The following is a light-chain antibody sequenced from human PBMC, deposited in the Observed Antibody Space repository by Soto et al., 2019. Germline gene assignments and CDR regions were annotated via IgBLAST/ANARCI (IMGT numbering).Light chain of an antibody. Sequence: DIVMTQSPDSLAVSLGERATINCKSSQSVLSSYLAWYQQKPGQPPKLLIYWASTRESGVPDRFSGSGSGTDFTLTISSLQAEDVAVYYCQQYYATPLTFGQGTKLEIK. V-gene: IGKV4-1*01. CDR1: QSVLSSY. CDR3: QQYYATPLT. J-gene: IGKJ2*01. CDR2: WAS.